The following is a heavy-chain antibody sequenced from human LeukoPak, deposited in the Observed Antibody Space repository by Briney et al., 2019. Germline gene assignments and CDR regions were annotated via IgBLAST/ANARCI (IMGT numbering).Heavy chain of an antibody. CDR3: ARDITEWLLTGSYDY. CDR1: GGSISSRSYY. V-gene: IGHV4-39*07. Sequence: SETLSLTCTVSGGSISSRSYYWGWIRQPPGKGLEWVGTIYYSGSTFYNPSLKSRVTISLDTSKNQFSLKVSSVTAADTAVYYCARDITEWLLTGSYDYWGQGTLVTVSS. CDR2: IYYSGST. J-gene: IGHJ4*02. D-gene: IGHD3-3*01.